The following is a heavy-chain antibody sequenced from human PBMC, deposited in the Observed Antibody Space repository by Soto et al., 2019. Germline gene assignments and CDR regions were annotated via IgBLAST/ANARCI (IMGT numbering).Heavy chain of an antibody. CDR2: INPSGVTA. Sequence: GASVKVSCKASGYTFTNYYIHWVRQAPGQGLEWMGVINPSGVTATYAQKFQGRVTMTGDTSTNTVYMELSSLTSEDTAVYFCTRGPDTVNPKYYWFDPWGQGTLVTVSS. CDR3: TRGPDTVNPKYYWFDP. D-gene: IGHD2-2*01. CDR1: GYTFTNYY. J-gene: IGHJ5*02. V-gene: IGHV1-46*03.